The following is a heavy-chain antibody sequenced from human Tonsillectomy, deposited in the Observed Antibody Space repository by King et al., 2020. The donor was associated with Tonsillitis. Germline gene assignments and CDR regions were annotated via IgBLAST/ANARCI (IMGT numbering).Heavy chain of an antibody. CDR1: GFTFSSYG. CDR2: ISYDGSNK. V-gene: IGHV3-30*18. Sequence: QLVQSGGGVVQPGRSLRLSCAASGFTFSSYGMHWVRQAPGKGLEWVAVISYDGSNKYYADSVKGRFTISRDNSKNTLYLRMNSLRAVDTAVYYCAKCPTKFYDSSGYWFGNWYFDLWGRGTLVTVSS. J-gene: IGHJ2*01. D-gene: IGHD3-22*01. CDR3: AKCPTKFYDSSGYWFGNWYFDL.